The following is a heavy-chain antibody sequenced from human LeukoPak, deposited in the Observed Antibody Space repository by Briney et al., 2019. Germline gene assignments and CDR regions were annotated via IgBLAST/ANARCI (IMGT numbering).Heavy chain of an antibody. CDR2: IYYSGST. J-gene: IGHJ5*02. CDR3: ARGDYYDRFWFDP. V-gene: IGHV4-30-4*01. Sequence: SQTLSLTCTVSGGSISSGDYYWSWIRQPPGKGLEWIGYIYYSGSTYYNPSLKSRVTISVDTSKNQFSLKLGSVTAADTAVYYCARGDYYDRFWFDPWGQGTLVTVSS. D-gene: IGHD3-22*01. CDR1: GGSISSGDYY.